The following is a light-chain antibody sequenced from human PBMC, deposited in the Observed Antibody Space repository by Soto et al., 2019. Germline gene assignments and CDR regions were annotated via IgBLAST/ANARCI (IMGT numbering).Light chain of an antibody. CDR1: QTISSTY. CDR3: HHYGSTPPDT. V-gene: IGKV3-20*01. J-gene: IGKJ2*01. CDR2: GAS. Sequence: EIVLTQSPGTLSLSPGERATLSCRASQTISSTYLAWYQQKPGQAPRLLIFGASGRASGLPDRFSGSGSGTDRSGTDFTLTISRLEPEDFAVYYCHHYGSTPPDTFGQATKLEIK.